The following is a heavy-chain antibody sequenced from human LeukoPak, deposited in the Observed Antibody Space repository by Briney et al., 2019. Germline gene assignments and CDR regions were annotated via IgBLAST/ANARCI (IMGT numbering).Heavy chain of an antibody. CDR2: IYWDDDS. V-gene: IGHV2-5*02. Sequence: SGPTLVNPTQTLTLTCSLSGVSLSTSGVGVGWIRQPPGKALEWLALIYWDDDSRYSPSLKSRPTIAKDTSKNQVVLTMTNMDSVDTGTYYCAHSQVYSYGSFHDAYDIWGLGTLVTVSS. CDR1: GVSLSTSGVG. D-gene: IGHD5-18*01. J-gene: IGHJ3*02. CDR3: AHSQVYSYGSFHDAYDI.